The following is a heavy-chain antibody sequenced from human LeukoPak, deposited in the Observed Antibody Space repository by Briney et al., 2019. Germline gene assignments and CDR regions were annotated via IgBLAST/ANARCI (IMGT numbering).Heavy chain of an antibody. J-gene: IGHJ4*02. D-gene: IGHD3-3*01. CDR2: MNPNSGNT. CDR3: ARGRITIFGVVIIAGDFDY. Sequence: GASVKVSCKASGYTFTSYDINRVRQATGQGLEWMGWMNPNSGNTGYAQKFQGRVTITRSTSISAAYMELSSLRSEDTAVYYCARGRITIFGVVIIAGDFDYWGQGTLVTVSS. CDR1: GYTFTSYD. V-gene: IGHV1-8*03.